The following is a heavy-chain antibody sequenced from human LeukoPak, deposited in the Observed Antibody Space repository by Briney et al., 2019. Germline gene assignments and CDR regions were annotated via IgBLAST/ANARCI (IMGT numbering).Heavy chain of an antibody. CDR1: GFTFSSYW. CDR2: INSDGSST. Sequence: GGSLRLSCAASGFTFSSYWMHWVRPAPGKGLVWVSRINSDGSSTSYADSVKGRFTISRDNAKNTLYLQMNSLRAEDTAVYYCARSVVVTAMGYYYYYGMDVWGQGTTVTVSS. CDR3: ARSVVVTAMGYYYYYGMDV. J-gene: IGHJ6*02. V-gene: IGHV3-74*01. D-gene: IGHD2-21*02.